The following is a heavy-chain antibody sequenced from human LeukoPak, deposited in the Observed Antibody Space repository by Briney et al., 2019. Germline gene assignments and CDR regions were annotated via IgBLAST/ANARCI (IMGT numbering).Heavy chain of an antibody. V-gene: IGHV4-59*12. CDR3: ARSLLWFGELYRFDP. J-gene: IGHJ5*02. CDR1: GGSIRSYY. Sequence: PSETLSLTCTVSGGSIRSYYWSWIRQPPGKGLEWIGYLYYSGSTNYNPSLKSRVTISVDTSKNQFSLKLSSVTAADTAVYYCARSLLWFGELYRFDPWGQGTLVTVSS. D-gene: IGHD3-10*01. CDR2: LYYSGST.